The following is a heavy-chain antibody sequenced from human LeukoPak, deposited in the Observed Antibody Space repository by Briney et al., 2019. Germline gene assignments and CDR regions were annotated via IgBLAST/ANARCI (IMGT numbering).Heavy chain of an antibody. Sequence: SLVKVSCKASGGTFSSYAISWVRQAPGQGLEWMGRIIPILGTANYAQKFQGRVTITTDESTSTAYMELSSLRSEDTAVYYCARDLLVSSDYYDSSGCDYWGQGTLVTVSS. J-gene: IGHJ4*02. CDR1: GGTFSSYA. D-gene: IGHD3-22*01. CDR3: ARDLLVSSDYYDSSGCDY. V-gene: IGHV1-69*11. CDR2: IIPILGTA.